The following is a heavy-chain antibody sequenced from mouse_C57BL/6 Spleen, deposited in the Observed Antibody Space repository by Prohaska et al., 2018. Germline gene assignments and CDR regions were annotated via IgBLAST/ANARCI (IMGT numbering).Heavy chain of an antibody. CDR3: ARHYGSGGFAY. V-gene: IGHV1-75*01. J-gene: IGHJ3*01. CDR2: IFPGSCSX. CDR1: GYTFTDYY. Sequence: CKASGYTFTDYYINWVKQRPGQGLEWIGWIFPGSCSXYYNEEFKCKAALTVDKSSSTAYMLLSSLTSEDSAVYFCARHYGSGGFAYWGQGTLVTVSA. D-gene: IGHD1-1*01.